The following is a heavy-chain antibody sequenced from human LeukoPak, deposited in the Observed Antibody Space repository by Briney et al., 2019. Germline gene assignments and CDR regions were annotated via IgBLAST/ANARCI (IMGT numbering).Heavy chain of an antibody. CDR3: AKDRDTSGYYYTDY. CDR2: ISDSGGST. J-gene: IGHJ4*02. Sequence: GGSLRLSCATSGFTFSNYDMSWVRQAPGKGLEWVSGISDSGGSTFYADPVKGRFTISRDNSKHTLYLQMNSLRAEDTAVYYCAKDRDTSGYYYTDYWGQGTLVTVSS. CDR1: GFTFSNYD. V-gene: IGHV3-23*01. D-gene: IGHD3-22*01.